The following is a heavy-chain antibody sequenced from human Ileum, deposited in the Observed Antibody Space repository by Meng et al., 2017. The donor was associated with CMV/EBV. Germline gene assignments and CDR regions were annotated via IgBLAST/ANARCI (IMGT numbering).Heavy chain of an antibody. J-gene: IGHJ4*02. CDR2: INHSGST. Sequence: TLSLTCAVYGRSFSGYYWSWTRQPPGNGLEWIEEINHSGSTNYNPSLKSRVTISVDTSKNQFSLKLSSVTAADTAVYYCASGYYFDYWGQGTLVTVSS. CDR1: GRSFSGYY. CDR3: ASGYYFDY. V-gene: IGHV4-34*01.